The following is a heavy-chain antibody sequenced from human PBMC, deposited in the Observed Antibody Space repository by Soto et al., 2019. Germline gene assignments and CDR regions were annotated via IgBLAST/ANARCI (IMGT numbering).Heavy chain of an antibody. Sequence: GGSLRLSCAASGFTFSSYGMHWVRQAPGKGLEWVAVIWYDGSNKYYADSVKGRFTISRDNSKNTLYLQMNSLRAEDTAVYYCARDLGAAAGAVDYWGQGTLVTVSS. CDR1: GFTFSSYG. V-gene: IGHV3-33*01. J-gene: IGHJ4*02. CDR2: IWYDGSNK. D-gene: IGHD6-13*01. CDR3: ARDLGAAAGAVDY.